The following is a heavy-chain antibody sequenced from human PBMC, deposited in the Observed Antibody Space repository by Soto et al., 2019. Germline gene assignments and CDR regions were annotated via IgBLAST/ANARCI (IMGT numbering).Heavy chain of an antibody. CDR2: IIPIFGTA. J-gene: IGHJ6*02. Sequence: QVQLVQSGAEVKKPGSSVKVSCKASGGTFSSYAISWVRQAPVQGLEWMGGIIPIFGTANYAQKFQGRVTITADKSTSTAYMELSSLRSEDTAVYYFARVRIAVAGYYYYGMDVWGQVTTVTVS. CDR3: ARVRIAVAGYYYYGMDV. D-gene: IGHD6-19*01. V-gene: IGHV1-69*06. CDR1: GGTFSSYA.